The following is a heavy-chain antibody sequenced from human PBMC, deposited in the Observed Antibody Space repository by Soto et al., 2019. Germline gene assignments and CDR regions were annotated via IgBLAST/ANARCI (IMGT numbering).Heavy chain of an antibody. CDR1: GYIFTDYY. D-gene: IGHD5-12*01. CDR3: ARAGLTTLELATTY. J-gene: IGHJ4*02. CDR2: IHPNSGVT. Sequence: ASVKVCCKASGYIFTDYYMHWVRQSPGKGLGWMGWIHPNSGVTKFPQKFQGRVIMTRDTSISTVYMELSRLTSEDTAIYYCARAGLTTLELATTYWGQGTPVTVS. V-gene: IGHV1-2*02.